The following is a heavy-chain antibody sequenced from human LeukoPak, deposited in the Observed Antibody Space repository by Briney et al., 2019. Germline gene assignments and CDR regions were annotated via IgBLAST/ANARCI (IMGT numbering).Heavy chain of an antibody. CDR2: IRYDGSNK. V-gene: IGHV3-30*02. Sequence: GGSLRLSCAASGFTFSSYGMHWVRQAPGKGLEWVAFIRYDGSNKYYADSVKGRFTISRDNSKNTPYLQMNSLRAEDTAVYYCATIGTPGLTPDAFDIWGQGTMVTVSS. CDR3: ATIGTPGLTPDAFDI. J-gene: IGHJ3*02. CDR1: GFTFSSYG. D-gene: IGHD1/OR15-1a*01.